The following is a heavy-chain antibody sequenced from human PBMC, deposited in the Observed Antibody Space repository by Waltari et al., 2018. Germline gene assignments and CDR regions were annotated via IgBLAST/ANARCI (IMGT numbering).Heavy chain of an antibody. CDR2: SSDGGVYT. V-gene: IGHV3-23*04. D-gene: IGHD2-21*01. CDR1: GFTSFNYF. J-gene: IGHJ4*02. CDR3: AKGFEDLLPFDH. Sequence: EVQLVESGGTSVQPGGSLRLSWAASGFTSFNYFISWVRQAPGKGLEWISASSDGGVYTYYADSVKGRFTISRDSSKNTIYLQMNSLRVEDTALYYCAKGFEDLLPFDHWGQGTLVTVST.